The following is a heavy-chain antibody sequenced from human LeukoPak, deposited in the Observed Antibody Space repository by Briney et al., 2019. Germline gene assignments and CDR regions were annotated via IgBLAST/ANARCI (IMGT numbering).Heavy chain of an antibody. V-gene: IGHV1-46*01. J-gene: IGHJ5*02. CDR1: GYTFTSYF. Sequence: ASVKVSCKASGYTFTSYFMHWVRQAPGQGLEWMGIINPSGGSTSYAQKFQGRVTMTRDMSTSTVYMELSSLRSEDTAVYYCARGSSRDNWFDPWGQGTLVTVSS. CDR2: INPSGGST. D-gene: IGHD6-6*01. CDR3: ARGSSRDNWFDP.